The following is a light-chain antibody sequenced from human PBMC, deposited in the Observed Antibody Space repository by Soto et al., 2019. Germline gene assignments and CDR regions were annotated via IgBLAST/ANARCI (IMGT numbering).Light chain of an antibody. Sequence: DIQVTQSPSSLSSSVGDRVTITCRAIENVDRYVNWYQQIPGKAPSLLISAASTLQSGVPSRFRGSGSVTTCTLTIDSLQPEDFAMYYCQQTYSTPPTFGQGTKVEVK. V-gene: IGKV1-39*01. CDR1: ENVDRY. J-gene: IGKJ1*01. CDR3: QQTYSTPPT. CDR2: AAS.